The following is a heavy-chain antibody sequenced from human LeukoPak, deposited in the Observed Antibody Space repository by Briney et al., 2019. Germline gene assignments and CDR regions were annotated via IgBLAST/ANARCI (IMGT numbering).Heavy chain of an antibody. V-gene: IGHV4-30-2*01. J-gene: IGHJ4*02. CDR3: AREGSSSSGSDY. CDR2: IYHSGST. Sequence: SQTLSLTCTVSGGSISSGGYYWSCIRQPPGKGLECIGYIYHSGSTYYNPSLKSRVTISVDRSKNQFSLKLSSVTAADTAVYYCAREGSSSSGSDYWGQGTLVTVSS. D-gene: IGHD6-6*01. CDR1: GGSISSGGYY.